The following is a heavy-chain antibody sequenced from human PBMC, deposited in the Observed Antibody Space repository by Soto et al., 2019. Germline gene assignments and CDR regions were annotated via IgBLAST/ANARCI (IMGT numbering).Heavy chain of an antibody. V-gene: IGHV4-59*01. CDR1: CGSISSVY. J-gene: IGHJ3*02. D-gene: IGHD3-10*01. CDR3: ARGGGKDRGVIIMWAFDS. Sequence: SETLSVTCTVSCGSISSVYWSWIRQPPGKGLEWIGYVFYTGSTDYNPSLKSRVTISVDTSKNQFSLKVTSLTAADTAVYYCARGGGKDRGVIIMWAFDSWGQGTMVTVS. CDR2: VFYTGST.